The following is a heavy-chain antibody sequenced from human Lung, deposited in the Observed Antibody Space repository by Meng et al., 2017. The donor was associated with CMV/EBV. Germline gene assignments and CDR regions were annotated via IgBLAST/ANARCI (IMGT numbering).Heavy chain of an antibody. J-gene: IGHJ4*02. CDR1: VYTFTNYG. V-gene: IGHV1-18*01. Sequence: QAEMVRSGGEVEKPGASVKVSCKASVYTFTNYGITWVRQAPGQGLEWMGWINAYNGDTNYAQTLQGRVTMTTDTSTSTAYMELRSLRSDDTAVYYCARVEVGITSGDYWGQGTLVTVSS. D-gene: IGHD1-26*01. CDR3: ARVEVGITSGDY. CDR2: INAYNGDT.